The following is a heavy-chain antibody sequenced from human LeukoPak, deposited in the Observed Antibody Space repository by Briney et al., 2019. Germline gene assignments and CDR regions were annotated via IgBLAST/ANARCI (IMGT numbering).Heavy chain of an antibody. V-gene: IGHV1-18*01. CDR1: GYTFTSYG. CDR2: ISAYNGNT. CDR3: ARDGRDYYDSSGYWFDP. J-gene: IGHJ5*02. Sequence: ASVKVSCKASGYTFTSYGISWVRQAPGQGLEWMGWISAYNGNTNYAQKLQGRVTMTTDTSTSTAYMELRSLRSDDTAVYYCARDGRDYYDSSGYWFDPWGQGTLVTVSS. D-gene: IGHD3-22*01.